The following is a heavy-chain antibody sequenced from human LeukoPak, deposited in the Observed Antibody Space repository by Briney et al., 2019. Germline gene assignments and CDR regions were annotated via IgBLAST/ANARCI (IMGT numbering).Heavy chain of an antibody. V-gene: IGHV4-59*12. Sequence: NPSETLSLTCTVSGGSISSYYWSWIRQPPGKGLEWIGYIYYSGSTNYNPSLKSRVTISVDTSKNQFSLQLKSVTPEDTAVYYCARIVGGDIDYWGQGTLVTVSS. CDR3: ARIVGGDIDY. CDR1: GGSISSYY. CDR2: IYYSGST. D-gene: IGHD5-12*01. J-gene: IGHJ4*02.